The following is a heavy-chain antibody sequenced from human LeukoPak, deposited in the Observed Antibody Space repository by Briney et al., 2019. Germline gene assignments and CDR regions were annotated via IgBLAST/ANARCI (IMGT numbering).Heavy chain of an antibody. V-gene: IGHV4-59*01. CDR2: IYYSGST. CDR1: GGFISSYY. Sequence: SETLSLTCTVSGGFISSYYWSWIRQPPGKGLEWIGYIYYSGSTNYNPSLKSRVTISVDTSKNQFSLKLSSVTAADTAVYYCARSYRYCSSTSCYTYGYWGQGTLVTVSS. J-gene: IGHJ4*02. D-gene: IGHD2-2*02. CDR3: ARSYRYCSSTSCYTYGY.